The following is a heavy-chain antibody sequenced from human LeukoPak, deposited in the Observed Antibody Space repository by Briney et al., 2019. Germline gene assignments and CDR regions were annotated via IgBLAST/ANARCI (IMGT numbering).Heavy chain of an antibody. CDR1: GLTFSSYE. V-gene: IGHV3-48*03. CDR2: ISSSGSTI. CDR3: AREMATLPAFDY. D-gene: IGHD5-24*01. J-gene: IGHJ4*02. Sequence: GGSLRLSCAASGLTFSSYEMTWVRQAPGKGLEWVSYISSSGSTIYYAESVKGRFTISRDNAKNSLYLQMNSLRAEDTAVYYCAREMATLPAFDYWGQGTLVTVSS.